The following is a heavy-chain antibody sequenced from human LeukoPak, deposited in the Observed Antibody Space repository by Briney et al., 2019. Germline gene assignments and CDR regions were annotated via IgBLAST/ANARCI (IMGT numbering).Heavy chain of an antibody. CDR2: INSDGSST. CDR3: AKRAAAGTLIDY. Sequence: GGSLRLSCAASGFTFSSYWMHWVRQAPGKGLVWVSRINSDGSSTSYADSVKGRFTISRDNSKNTLYLQMNSLRAEDTAVYYCAKRAAAGTLIDYWDQGTLVTVSS. D-gene: IGHD6-13*01. J-gene: IGHJ4*02. CDR1: GFTFSSYW. V-gene: IGHV3-74*01.